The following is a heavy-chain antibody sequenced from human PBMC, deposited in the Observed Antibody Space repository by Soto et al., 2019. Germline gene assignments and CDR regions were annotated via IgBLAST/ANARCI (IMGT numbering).Heavy chain of an antibody. CDR3: GRAVGYSDRGGVAY. Sequence: EVQLVESGGGLVKPGGSLRLSCAASGFTFSSYTMNWVRQAPGKGLEWVSSITSSISYIDYADSVKGRFTISRDNATNSLDRQMNGLRADGTSVYYCGRAVGYSDRGGVAYWGQGTLVAVSS. V-gene: IGHV3-21*01. J-gene: IGHJ4*02. D-gene: IGHD6-13*01. CDR2: ITSSISYI. CDR1: GFTFSSYT.